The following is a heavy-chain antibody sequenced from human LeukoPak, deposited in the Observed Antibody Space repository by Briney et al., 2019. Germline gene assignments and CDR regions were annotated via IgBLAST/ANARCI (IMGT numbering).Heavy chain of an antibody. V-gene: IGHV3-11*04. D-gene: IGHD1-26*01. CDR3: AGIGAAHYYYYYMDV. CDR1: GFTFSDYY. Sequence: GGSLRLSCAASGFTFSDYYMSWIRQAPGKGLEWVSYISSSGSTIYYADSVKGRFTISRDNAKNSLYLQMNSLRAEDTAVYYCAGIGAAHYYYYYMDVWGKGTTVTVSS. CDR2: ISSSGSTI. J-gene: IGHJ6*03.